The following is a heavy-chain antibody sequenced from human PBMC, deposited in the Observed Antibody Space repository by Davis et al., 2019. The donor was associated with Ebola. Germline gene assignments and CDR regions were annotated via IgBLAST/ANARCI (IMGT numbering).Heavy chain of an antibody. CDR3: ARDGEHYSDLDY. V-gene: IGHV3-74*01. Sequence: GESLKISCAASGFTFSSYWMHWVRQAPGKGLVWLSRIKSDGSTKSYADSVKGRFTISRDNAKNTLYLQMDSLRAEDTAVYYCARDGEHYSDLDYWGQETLVTVSS. CDR2: IKSDGSTK. J-gene: IGHJ4*02. CDR1: GFTFSSYW. D-gene: IGHD1-26*01.